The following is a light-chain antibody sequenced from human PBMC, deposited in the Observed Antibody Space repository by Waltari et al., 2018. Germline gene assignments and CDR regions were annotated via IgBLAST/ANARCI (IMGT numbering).Light chain of an antibody. Sequence: DIVLTQSPPTLSLSPVDTATLSCRASQSVSSYLAWYQQKPGQAPRLLIYDASNRATGIPARFSGSGSGTDFTLTISSLEPEDFAVYYCQQRSNWPLTFGGGTKVEIK. CDR3: QQRSNWPLT. CDR2: DAS. J-gene: IGKJ4*01. V-gene: IGKV3-11*01. CDR1: QSVSSY.